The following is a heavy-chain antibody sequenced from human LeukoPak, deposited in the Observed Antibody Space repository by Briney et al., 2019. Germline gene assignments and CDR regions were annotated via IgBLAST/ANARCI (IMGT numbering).Heavy chain of an antibody. J-gene: IGHJ6*02. CDR3: ARRASYYDMDV. CDR1: GGSTRTYY. CDR2: IHYSGST. Sequence: PSETLSLTCTVSGGSTRTYYWSWIRQPPGKGLEWIGYIHYSGSTNYNPSLESRVTISVDTSKNQFSLKLSSVTAADTAVYYCARRASYYDMDVWGQGTTVTVSS. V-gene: IGHV4-59*08.